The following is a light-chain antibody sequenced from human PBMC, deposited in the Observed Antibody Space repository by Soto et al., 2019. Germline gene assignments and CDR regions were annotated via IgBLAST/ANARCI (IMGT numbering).Light chain of an antibody. V-gene: IGKV3-20*01. CDR3: QQYGSSGT. Sequence: EIVLPQSHGTLSLSPGESSTLSRRASQSVRSSYLAWYQQKPGQAPRLLIYGASNRATGIPDRFSGSGSGTDFTLTISRLEPEDFAVYYCQQYGSSGTFGHGNKVDIK. J-gene: IGKJ1*01. CDR2: GAS. CDR1: QSVRSSY.